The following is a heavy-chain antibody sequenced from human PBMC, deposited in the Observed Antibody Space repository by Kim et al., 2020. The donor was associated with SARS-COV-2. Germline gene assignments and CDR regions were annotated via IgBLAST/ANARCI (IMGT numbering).Heavy chain of an antibody. J-gene: IGHJ6*02. Sequence: GRFTISRDNPKNTLYLQMNSLRAEDTAVYYCAKGAKYDFWSGYSPPRYYYGMDVWGQGTTVTVSS. CDR3: AKGAKYDFWSGYSPPRYYYGMDV. V-gene: IGHV3-23*01. D-gene: IGHD3-3*01.